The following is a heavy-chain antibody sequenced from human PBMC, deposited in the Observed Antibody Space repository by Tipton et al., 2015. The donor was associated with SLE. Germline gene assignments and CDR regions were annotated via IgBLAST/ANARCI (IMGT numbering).Heavy chain of an antibody. V-gene: IGHV4-4*02. D-gene: IGHD2-2*02. J-gene: IGHJ3*02. Sequence: TLSLTCAVSGGSIISSNWRSWVRQPPGKGLEWIGEIYHSGSTNYNPSLKSRVTISVDKSKNQFSLKLSSVTAADTAVYYCAAMRALYGFDIWGQGTMVTVSS. CDR3: AAMRALYGFDI. CDR2: IYHSGST. CDR1: GGSIISSNW.